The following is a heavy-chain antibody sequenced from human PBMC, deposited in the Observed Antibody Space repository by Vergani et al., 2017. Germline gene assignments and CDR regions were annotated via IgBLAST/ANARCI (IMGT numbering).Heavy chain of an antibody. CDR2: IYYSGST. J-gene: IGHJ3*02. V-gene: IGHV4-39*07. D-gene: IGHD4-17*01. CDR3: ARDYGDYWNAFDI. Sequence: QLQLQESGPGLVKPSETLSLTCTVSGGSISSSSYYWGWIRQPPGKGLEWIGSIYYSGSTYYNPSLKSRVTISVDTSKNQSSLKLSSVTAADTAVYYCARDYGDYWNAFDIWGQGTMVTGSS. CDR1: GGSISSSSYY.